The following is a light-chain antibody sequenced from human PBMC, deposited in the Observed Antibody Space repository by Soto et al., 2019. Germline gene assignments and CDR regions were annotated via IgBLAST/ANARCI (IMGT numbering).Light chain of an antibody. CDR2: DTS. J-gene: IGKJ5*01. Sequence: EIVLTHSPGTLSLSPGERATLSCRASQSVSNNYLAWYQQKPGQAPRLLIYDTSNRATGIPARFSGSGSGTDFTLTISGLEPEDFAVYYCQHRSSWPITFGQGTRLEIK. CDR1: QSVSNNY. CDR3: QHRSSWPIT. V-gene: IGKV3-11*01.